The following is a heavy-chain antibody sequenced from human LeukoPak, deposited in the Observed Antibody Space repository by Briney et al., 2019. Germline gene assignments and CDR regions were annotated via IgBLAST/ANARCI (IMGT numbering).Heavy chain of an antibody. Sequence: PSETLSLTCAVYGGSFSGYHWSWIRQPPGKGLEWIGEINHSGSTNYNPSLKSRVTISVDTSKNQFSLKLSSVTAADTAVYYCARGLRTRSGYGLDPWGQGTLVTVSS. V-gene: IGHV4-34*01. CDR3: ARGLRTRSGYGLDP. CDR1: GGSFSGYH. J-gene: IGHJ4*02. D-gene: IGHD5-12*01. CDR2: INHSGST.